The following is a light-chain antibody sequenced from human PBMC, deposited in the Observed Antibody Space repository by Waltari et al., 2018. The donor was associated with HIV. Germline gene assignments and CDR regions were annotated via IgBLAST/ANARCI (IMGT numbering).Light chain of an antibody. J-gene: IGKJ2*01. Sequence: EIVLRQSPVTLPLSPGERATLSCRASQTIGTSFAWYQQKPGQAPRLLIYDASKRATGIPARFSGSGSGTDFTLTISGLEPEDFAVYYCQRRNNLPPTYTFGQGTKLEIK. CDR2: DAS. CDR3: QRRNNLPPTYT. CDR1: QTIGTS. V-gene: IGKV3-11*01.